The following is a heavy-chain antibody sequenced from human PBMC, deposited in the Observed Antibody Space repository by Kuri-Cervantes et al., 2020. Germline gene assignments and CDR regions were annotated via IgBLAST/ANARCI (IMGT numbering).Heavy chain of an antibody. CDR2: ITPFNGNT. CDR1: GYTFTYRY. CDR3: ARTTAVSGGRGDY. Sequence: SVKVSCKASGYTFTYRYLHWVRQAPGQALEWMGWITPFNGNTNYAQKFQDRVTITRDRSMSTAYMELSSLRSEDTAMYYCARTTAVSGGRGDYWGQGTLVTVSS. D-gene: IGHD2-15*01. J-gene: IGHJ4*02. V-gene: IGHV1-45*02.